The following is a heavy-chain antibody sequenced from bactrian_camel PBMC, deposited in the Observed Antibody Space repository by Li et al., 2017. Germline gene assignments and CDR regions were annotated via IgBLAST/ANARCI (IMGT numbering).Heavy chain of an antibody. CDR2: IDSDGDT. D-gene: IGHD3*01. V-gene: IGHV3S6*01. J-gene: IGHJ6*01. CDR3: AAPPLMGNCPRPDFAY. CDR1: GYSASNKC. Sequence: HVQLVESGGGSVQAGGSLTLSCSASGYSASNKCMSFFRKPPGKEDIGVASIDSDGDTTYSNAVKGRFTISQDLAKNTLDLQMNSLKPEGTAMYYCAAPPLMGNCPRPDFAYWGQGTQVTV.